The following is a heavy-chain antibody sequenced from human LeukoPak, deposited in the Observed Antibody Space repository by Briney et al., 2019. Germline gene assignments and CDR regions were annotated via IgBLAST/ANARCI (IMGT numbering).Heavy chain of an antibody. D-gene: IGHD1-1*01. CDR1: GGTFSSYA. Sequence: GASVKVSCKASGGTFSSYAISWVRQAPGQGLEWMGGIIPIFGTANYAQKFQGRVTITADESTSTAYMELSSLRSEDTAVYYCATCVQRYNWNDRQLDYWGQGTLVTVSS. J-gene: IGHJ4*02. V-gene: IGHV1-69*13. CDR3: ATCVQRYNWNDRQLDY. CDR2: IIPIFGTA.